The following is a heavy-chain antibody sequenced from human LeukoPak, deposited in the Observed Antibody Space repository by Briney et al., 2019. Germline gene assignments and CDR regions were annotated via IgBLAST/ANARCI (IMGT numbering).Heavy chain of an antibody. CDR1: GYTFTSYG. J-gene: IGHJ2*01. CDR3: ARALYCSSTSCYTVHWYFDL. CDR2: ISAYNGNT. D-gene: IGHD2-2*02. Sequence: GASVKDSCKASGYTFTSYGISWVRQAPGQGLEWMGWISAYNGNTNYAQKLQGRVTMTTDTSTSTAYMELRSLRSDDTAVYYCARALYCSSTSCYTVHWYFDLWGRGTLVTVSS. V-gene: IGHV1-18*01.